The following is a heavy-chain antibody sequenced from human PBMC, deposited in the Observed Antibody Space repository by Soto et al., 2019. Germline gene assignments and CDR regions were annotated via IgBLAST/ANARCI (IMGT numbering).Heavy chain of an antibody. CDR2: IKSRIDGETR. Sequence: EVQLVESGGGLVKPGGSLRLSCVGSGFTFSNAWMTWVRQAPGKRLEWVGRIKSRIDGETREYAAPVKDRFTISRDDSKNTVYLQVTGLKTEDTAIYYCTADVPTQGVGEFDYWGQGTLIAVSS. D-gene: IGHD3-10*01. V-gene: IGHV3-15*01. CDR1: GFTFSNAW. J-gene: IGHJ4*02. CDR3: TADVPTQGVGEFDY.